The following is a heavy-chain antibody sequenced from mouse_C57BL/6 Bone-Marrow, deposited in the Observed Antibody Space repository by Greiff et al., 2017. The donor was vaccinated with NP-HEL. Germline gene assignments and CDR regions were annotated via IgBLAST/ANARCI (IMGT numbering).Heavy chain of an antibody. CDR2: IDPENGDT. V-gene: IGHV14-4*01. D-gene: IGHD1-1*01. CDR1: GFNIKDDY. CDR3: TTRIITTVVGQFAY. Sequence: EVQLQQSGAELVRPGASVKLSCTASGFNIKDDYMHWVKQRPEQGLEWIGWIDPENGDTEYASKFQGKATITADTSSNTAYLQLSSLTSEDTAVYYCTTRIITTVVGQFAYWGQGTLVTVSA. J-gene: IGHJ3*01.